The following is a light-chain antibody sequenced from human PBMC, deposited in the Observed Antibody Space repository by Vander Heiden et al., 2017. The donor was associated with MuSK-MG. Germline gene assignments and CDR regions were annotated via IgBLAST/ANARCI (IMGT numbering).Light chain of an antibody. CDR3: QQYNRWPDT. Sequence: EIVMTQSPATLSVSPGERATLSCRASQSVSTNLVWYQQKPGQAPRLLIYDASTRATGIPVRFSGSGSGTEFTLTISSLQSEDFAVYYCQQYNRWPDTFGQGTRLAIK. CDR1: QSVSTN. J-gene: IGKJ5*01. V-gene: IGKV3-15*01. CDR2: DAS.